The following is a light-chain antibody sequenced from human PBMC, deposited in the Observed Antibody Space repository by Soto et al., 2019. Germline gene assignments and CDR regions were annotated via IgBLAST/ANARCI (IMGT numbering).Light chain of an antibody. V-gene: IGLV2-11*01. CDR3: CLYAGRYSWV. CDR1: SSDVGGYDY. CDR2: DVT. Sequence: QSVLTQPRSVSGSPGQSVTISCTGTSSDVGGYDYVSWYQQHPGKAPKLMIYDVTKRPSGVPDRFSGSKSGNTASLTISGLQGEDEADYYFCLYAGRYSWVFGGGTKLTVL. J-gene: IGLJ2*01.